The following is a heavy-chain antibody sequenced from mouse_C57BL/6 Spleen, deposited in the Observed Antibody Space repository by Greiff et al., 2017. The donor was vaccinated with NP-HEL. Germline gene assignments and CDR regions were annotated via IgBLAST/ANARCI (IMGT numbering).Heavy chain of an antibody. D-gene: IGHD2-4*01. CDR3: ARRSDYDGLYYAMDY. V-gene: IGHV1-47*01. J-gene: IGHJ4*01. CDR2: FHPYNDDT. CDR1: GYTFTTYP. Sequence: QVQLKQSGAELVKPGASVKMSCKASGYTFTTYPIEWMKQNHGKSLEWIGNFHPYNDDTKYNEKFKGKATLTVEKSSSTVYLELSRLTSDDSAVYYCARRSDYDGLYYAMDYWGQGTSVTVSS.